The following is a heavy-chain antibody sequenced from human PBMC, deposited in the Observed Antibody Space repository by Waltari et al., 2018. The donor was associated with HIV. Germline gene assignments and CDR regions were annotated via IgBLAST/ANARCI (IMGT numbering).Heavy chain of an antibody. CDR1: GFTVRRQC. J-gene: IGHJ6*02. V-gene: IGHV3-66*01. CDR3: ARDWAHSSSWSRYYYHGMDV. D-gene: IGHD6-13*01. CDR2: IYSGGST. Sequence: EVQLVASGGGLVQPGGPLSLRWSSFGFTVRRQCYYWVPTAPGKGLEWVSVIYSGGSTYYADSVKGRFTISRDNSKNTLYLQMNSLRAEDTAVYYCARDWAHSSSWSRYYYHGMDVWGQGTTVTVAS.